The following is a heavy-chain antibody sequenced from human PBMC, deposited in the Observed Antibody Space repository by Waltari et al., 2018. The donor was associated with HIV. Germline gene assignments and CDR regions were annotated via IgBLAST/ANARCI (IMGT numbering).Heavy chain of an antibody. CDR2: STHTGHV. Sequence: QVRLEQWGAGLLRPAETLSLTFAVYGGTFNNYYWTWVRQAPGKGLEWLGESTHTGHVTYNPSLKGRLTISVDPSKNQFSLKLSSVTAADTAVYYCASLAYYYDSSGYSPPDYWGQGTLVTVSS. D-gene: IGHD3-22*01. CDR3: ASLAYYYDSSGYSPPDY. CDR1: GGTFNNYY. V-gene: IGHV4-34*01. J-gene: IGHJ4*02.